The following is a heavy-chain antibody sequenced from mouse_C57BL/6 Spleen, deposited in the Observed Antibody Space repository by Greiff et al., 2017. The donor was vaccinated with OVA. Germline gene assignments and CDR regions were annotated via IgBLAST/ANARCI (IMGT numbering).Heavy chain of an antibody. V-gene: IGHV1-18*01. CDR2: INPNNGGD. CDR3: ASRGDYDVFGY. D-gene: IGHD2-4*01. J-gene: IGHJ2*01. CDR1: GYTFTDYN. Sequence: VQLQQSGPELVKPGASVKIPCKASGYTFTDYNMDWVKQSHGTSLEWIGDINPNNGGDICNQQFKGKATLTVDKSSSTAYMELRSLTSEDTAVYYCASRGDYDVFGYWGQGTTLSLST.